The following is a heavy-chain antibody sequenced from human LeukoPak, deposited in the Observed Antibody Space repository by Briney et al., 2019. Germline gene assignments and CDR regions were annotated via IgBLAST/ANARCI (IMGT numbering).Heavy chain of an antibody. D-gene: IGHD6-6*01. CDR1: GGSFSDYY. CDR2: INHSGST. CDR3: ARGGQIAARTYYYYYYMDV. Sequence: NPSETLSLTCAVYGGSFSDYYWSWIRQPPGKGLEWIGEINHSGSTNYNPSLKSRVTISVDTSKNQFSLKLSSVTAADTAVNYCARGGQIAARTYYYYYYMDVWGKGTTVTVSS. J-gene: IGHJ6*03. V-gene: IGHV4-34*01.